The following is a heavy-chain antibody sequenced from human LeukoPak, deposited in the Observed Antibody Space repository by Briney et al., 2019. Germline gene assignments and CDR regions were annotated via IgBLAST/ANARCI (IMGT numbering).Heavy chain of an antibody. Sequence: ASVKVSCKASGYTFTSYDINWVRQATGQGLEWMGWMNPNSGNTGYAQKSQGRVTMTRNTSISTAYMELSSLRSEDTAVYYCARGIARITIFGVVIRQNYYYYYMDVWGKGTTVTVSS. CDR2: MNPNSGNT. CDR1: GYTFTSYD. J-gene: IGHJ6*03. D-gene: IGHD3-3*01. V-gene: IGHV1-8*01. CDR3: ARGIARITIFGVVIRQNYYYYYMDV.